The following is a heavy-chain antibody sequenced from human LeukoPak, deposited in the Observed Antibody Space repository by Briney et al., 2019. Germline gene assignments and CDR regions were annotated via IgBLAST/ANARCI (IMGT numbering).Heavy chain of an antibody. CDR1: GGSISSGDYY. D-gene: IGHD1-26*01. V-gene: IGHV4-30-4*01. Sequence: SETLSLTCTVSGGSISSGDYYWSWIRQPPGKGLEWIGYIYYSGSTYYNPSLKSRVTISVDTSKNQFSLRLSSVTAADTAVYYSARLASGSYGPLTPFDYWGQGTLVTVSS. CDR2: IYYSGST. J-gene: IGHJ4*02. CDR3: ARLASGSYGPLTPFDY.